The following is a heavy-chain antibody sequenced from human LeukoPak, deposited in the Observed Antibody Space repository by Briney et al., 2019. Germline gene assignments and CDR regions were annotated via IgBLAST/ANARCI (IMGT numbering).Heavy chain of an antibody. J-gene: IGHJ2*01. Sequence: SETLSLTCTVSGGSISSGSYYWSWIRQPAGKGLEWIGRIYTSGSTNYNPSLKSRVTISVDTSKNQFSLKLSSVTAADTAVYYCAGGVGAGGFDLWGRGTLVTVSS. CDR3: AGGVGAGGFDL. D-gene: IGHD1-26*01. CDR2: IYTSGST. CDR1: GGSISSGSYY. V-gene: IGHV4-61*02.